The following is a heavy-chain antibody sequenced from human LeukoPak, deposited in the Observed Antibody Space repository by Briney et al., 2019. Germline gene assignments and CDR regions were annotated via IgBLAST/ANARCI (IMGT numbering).Heavy chain of an antibody. Sequence: ASVKVSCTVSGYTLTELSMHWVRQAPGKGLEWMGGFDPEDGETIYAQKFQGRVTMTEDTSTSTAYMELRSLRSDDTAVYYCAKYFAASGRYFLWAVDIWGPGTMVTVPS. D-gene: IGHD1-26*01. CDR3: AKYFAASGRYFLWAVDI. J-gene: IGHJ3*02. CDR2: FDPEDGET. V-gene: IGHV1-24*01. CDR1: GYTLTELS.